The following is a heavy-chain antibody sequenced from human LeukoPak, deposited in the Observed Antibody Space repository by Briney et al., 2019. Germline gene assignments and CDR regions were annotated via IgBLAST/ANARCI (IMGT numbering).Heavy chain of an antibody. CDR2: IGTAGDT. Sequence: GGSLRLSCAASGFTLSNYAMHWVRQATGKGLEWVSAIGTAGDTYYPGSVKGRFTISRENAKNSLYLQMNSLRAGDTAVYYCARSRLGYCSSTSCYEGAFDIWGQGTMVTVSS. J-gene: IGHJ3*02. CDR3: ARSRLGYCSSTSCYEGAFDI. D-gene: IGHD2-2*01. CDR1: GFTLSNYA. V-gene: IGHV3-13*01.